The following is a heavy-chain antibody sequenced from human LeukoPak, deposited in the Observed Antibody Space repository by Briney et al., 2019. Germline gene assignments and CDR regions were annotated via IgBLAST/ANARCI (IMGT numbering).Heavy chain of an antibody. V-gene: IGHV1-8*01. CDR3: ARALSWTTESYYYMDV. Sequence: ASVKVSCKASGYSFTSYDINWVRQATGQGLEWMGWMTPNSGNTGYAQKFQGRVTMTKNTSITTAYMELSSLRSEDTAVYYCARALSWTTESYYYMDVWGKGTTVTVSS. CDR1: GYSFTSYD. D-gene: IGHD3/OR15-3a*01. CDR2: MTPNSGNT. J-gene: IGHJ6*03.